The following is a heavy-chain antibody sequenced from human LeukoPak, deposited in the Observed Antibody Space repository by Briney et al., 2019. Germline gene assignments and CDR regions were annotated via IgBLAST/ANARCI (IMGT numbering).Heavy chain of an antibody. Sequence: ASVKVSCKASGYTFISYGISWVRQAPGQGPEWMGWISAYNGNTNYAQKLQGRVTMTTDTSTSTAYMELRGLRSDDTAVYYCARAASKQQLVRAFDYWGQGTLVTVSS. D-gene: IGHD6-13*01. J-gene: IGHJ4*02. CDR1: GYTFISYG. CDR3: ARAASKQQLVRAFDY. CDR2: ISAYNGNT. V-gene: IGHV1-18*01.